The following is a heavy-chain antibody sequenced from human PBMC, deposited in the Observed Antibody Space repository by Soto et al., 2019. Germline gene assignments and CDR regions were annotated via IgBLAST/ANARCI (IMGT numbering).Heavy chain of an antibody. Sequence: SVKVSCKACGGTFSSYAISWVRQAPGQGLEWMGGIIPIFGTANYAQKFQGRVTITADESTSTAYMELSSLRSEDTAVYYCARDLSDCGGDCYSAGYWGQGTLVTVSS. CDR3: ARDLSDCGGDCYSAGY. V-gene: IGHV1-69*13. D-gene: IGHD2-21*02. CDR1: GGTFSSYA. CDR2: IIPIFGTA. J-gene: IGHJ4*02.